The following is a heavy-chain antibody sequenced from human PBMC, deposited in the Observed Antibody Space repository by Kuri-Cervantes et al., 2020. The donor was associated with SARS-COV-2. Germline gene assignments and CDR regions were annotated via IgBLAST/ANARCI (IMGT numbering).Heavy chain of an antibody. CDR1: GYTFSSYG. D-gene: IGHD3-3*01. V-gene: IGHV1-18*01. CDR2: ISAYNGNT. CDR3: ARAPGHFGVVIFDY. Sequence: ASVKVSCKASGYTFSSYGISWVRQAPGQGLEWMGWISAYNGNTNYAQKLQGRVTMTTDTSTSTAYMELRSLRSDDTAVYYCARAPGHFGVVIFDYWGQGTRVTVSS. J-gene: IGHJ4*02.